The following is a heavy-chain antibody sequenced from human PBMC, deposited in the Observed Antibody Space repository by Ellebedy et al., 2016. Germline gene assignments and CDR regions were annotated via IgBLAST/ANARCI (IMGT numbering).Heavy chain of an antibody. Sequence: GESLKISXVDYGFTFSNYAMNWVRQAPGKGLEWVSAITGSGDSTYCADSVKGRFTISRDNSKNTLYLQMNSLRAEDTAVYYCVKDRRQWLFEYWGQGTLVTVSS. D-gene: IGHD6-19*01. CDR1: GFTFSNYA. V-gene: IGHV3-23*01. CDR2: ITGSGDST. CDR3: VKDRRQWLFEY. J-gene: IGHJ4*02.